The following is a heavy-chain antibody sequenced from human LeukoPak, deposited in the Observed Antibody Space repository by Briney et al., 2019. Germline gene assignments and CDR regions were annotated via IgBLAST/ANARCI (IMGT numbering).Heavy chain of an antibody. CDR2: INPNSGGT. CDR3: ARVGSGSYYTYYYGMDV. V-gene: IGHV1/OR15-1*01. J-gene: IGHJ6*02. Sequence: GASVKVSCKASGYIFTDYYMHWVRQAPGQELGWMGRINPNSGGTNYAQKFQGRVTMTRDTSISTAYTELSSLRSDDTAVYYCARVGSGSYYTYYYGMDVWGQGTTVTVSS. CDR1: GYIFTDYY. D-gene: IGHD3-10*01.